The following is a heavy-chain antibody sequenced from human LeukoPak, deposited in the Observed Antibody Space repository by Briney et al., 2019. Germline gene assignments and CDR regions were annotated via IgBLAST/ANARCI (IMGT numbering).Heavy chain of an antibody. CDR3: AKDHGYYDSSGYFHDYYYGMDV. CDR2: ISGSGGST. Sequence: PGGSLRLSCAASGFTFSSYAMSWVRQAPGKGLEWVSAISGSGGSTYYADSVKGRFTISRDNSKNTPYLQMNSLRAEDTAVYYCAKDHGYYDSSGYFHDYYYGMDVWGQGTTVTVSS. J-gene: IGHJ6*02. D-gene: IGHD3-22*01. CDR1: GFTFSSYA. V-gene: IGHV3-23*01.